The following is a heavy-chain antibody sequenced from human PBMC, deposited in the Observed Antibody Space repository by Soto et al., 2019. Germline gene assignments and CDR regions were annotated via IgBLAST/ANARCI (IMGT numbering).Heavy chain of an antibody. CDR3: ASTSIAAAGKDYNWFDP. D-gene: IGHD6-13*01. CDR1: GYSFTNYW. V-gene: IGHV5-51*01. CDR2: IYPGDSDT. Sequence: GESLKISCKGSGYSFTNYWIGWVRQMPGKGLEWMGIIYPGDSDTRYSPSFQGQVTISADKSISTAYLQWSSLKASDTAIYYCASTSIAAAGKDYNWFDPWGQGTLVTVSS. J-gene: IGHJ5*02.